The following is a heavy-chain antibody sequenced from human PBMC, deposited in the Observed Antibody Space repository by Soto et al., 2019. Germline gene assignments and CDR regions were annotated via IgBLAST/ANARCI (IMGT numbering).Heavy chain of an antibody. D-gene: IGHD3-10*01. CDR2: ISGYTGNA. CDR1: GNIVTNYG. V-gene: IGHV1-18*01. J-gene: IGHJ3*02. Sequence: QVRLVQSGAEVSEPGATVKVSCKAFGNIVTNYGIKWVRQAPGQGLEWMGCISGYTGNAHYSPKVQGRVIMTTDTSTATAYMELSSLTSDDTALYYCATGGGALDIWGQGTMVSVSS. CDR3: ATGGGALDI.